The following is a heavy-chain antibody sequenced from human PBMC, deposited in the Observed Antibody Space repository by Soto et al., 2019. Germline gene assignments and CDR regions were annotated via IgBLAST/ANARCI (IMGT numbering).Heavy chain of an antibody. D-gene: IGHD6-6*01. CDR2: ISAYKGNT. J-gene: IGHJ5*02. CDR3: ARDRWGSGSSSSGSNYNWFDP. CDR1: GYTFSSYG. V-gene: IGHV1-18*04. Sequence: QVPLVQSGAEVKKPGASLKVSCKASGYTFSSYGISWVRQAPGQGLEWMGWISAYKGNTNYAQKLQGRVTMTTDTSTSTAYMELRSLRSDDTAVYYCARDRWGSGSSSSGSNYNWFDPWGQGTLVTVSS.